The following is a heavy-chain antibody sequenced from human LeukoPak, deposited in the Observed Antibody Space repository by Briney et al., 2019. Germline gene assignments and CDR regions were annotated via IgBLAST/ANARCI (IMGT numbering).Heavy chain of an antibody. CDR2: VSGSGGST. V-gene: IGHV3-23*01. Sequence: GGSLRLSCAASGYTFSSYAMSWVRQAPGKGLEWVSAVSGSGGSTYYADSVKGRFTISRDNSKNTLYLQMNSLRAEDTAVYYCAKDHPPAKALWDYWGQGTLVTVSS. D-gene: IGHD2-21*01. CDR1: GYTFSSYA. CDR3: AKDHPPAKALWDY. J-gene: IGHJ4*02.